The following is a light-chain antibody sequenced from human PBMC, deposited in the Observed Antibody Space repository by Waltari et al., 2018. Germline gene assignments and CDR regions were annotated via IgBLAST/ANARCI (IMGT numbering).Light chain of an antibody. Sequence: EIVLTQSPATLSLSPGERDTLSWRASQSVNWYLAWYQQRPGQAPRLLIYDSSNRATGIPARFSGSGSETDFTLTISSLEPDDSAVYYCQQRRNWPLTFGGGTKVEIK. J-gene: IGKJ4*01. CDR2: DSS. V-gene: IGKV3-11*01. CDR3: QQRRNWPLT. CDR1: QSVNWY.